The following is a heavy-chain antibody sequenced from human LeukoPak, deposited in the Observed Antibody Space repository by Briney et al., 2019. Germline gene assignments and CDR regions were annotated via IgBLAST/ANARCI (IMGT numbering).Heavy chain of an antibody. CDR2: ISSSSSYI. CDR1: GFTFSSYS. CDR3: ARDRIPVASRGMDV. V-gene: IGHV3-21*01. J-gene: IGHJ6*02. D-gene: IGHD6-19*01. Sequence: GGSLRLSCAASGFTFSSYSMNWVRQAPGKGLEWVSSISSSSSYIYYADSVKGRLTISRDNAKNSLYLQMNSLRAEDTAVYYCARDRIPVASRGMDVWGQGTTVTVSS.